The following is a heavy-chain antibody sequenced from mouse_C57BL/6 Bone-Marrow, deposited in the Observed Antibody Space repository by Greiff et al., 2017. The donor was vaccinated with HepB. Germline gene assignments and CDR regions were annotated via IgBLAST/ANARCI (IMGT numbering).Heavy chain of an antibody. D-gene: IGHD2-3*01. CDR1: GFSLTSYA. CDR3: ARNRGLLRTWFAY. CDR2: IWTGGGT. J-gene: IGHJ3*01. V-gene: IGHV2-9-1*01. Sequence: QVQLKQSGPGLVAPSQSLSITCTVSGFSLTSYAISWVRQPPGKGLEWLGVIWTGGGTNYNSALKSRLSISKDNSKSQVFLKMNSLQTDDTDSYYSARNRGLLRTWFAYWGQGTLVTVSA.